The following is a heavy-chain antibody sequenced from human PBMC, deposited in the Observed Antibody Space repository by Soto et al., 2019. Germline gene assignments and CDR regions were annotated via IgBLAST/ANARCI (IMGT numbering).Heavy chain of an antibody. CDR2: MNPNTGNS. D-gene: IGHD2-15*01. CDR3: AKKRAPVVAARGGFDY. CDR1: GYTFTSYD. V-gene: IGHV1-8*01. J-gene: IGHJ4*02. Sequence: ASVKVSCKASGYTFTSYDIYWVRQATGQGLEWMGWMNPNTGNSGYAQKFQGRVTMTSDTSISTAHMELSSLRSEDTAIYYCAKKRAPVVAARGGFDYWGQGTLVTVSS.